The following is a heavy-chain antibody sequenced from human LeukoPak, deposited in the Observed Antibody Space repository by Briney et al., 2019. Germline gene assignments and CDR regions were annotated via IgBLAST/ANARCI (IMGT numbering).Heavy chain of an antibody. D-gene: IGHD4-17*01. Sequence: SETLSLTCTVSGGSISSYYWSWIRQPPGKGLEWIGYIYYSGSTNYNPSLKSRVTISVDSSKNQFSLKLSSVTAADTAVYYCARLSTVTTSFDYWGQGTLVTVSS. J-gene: IGHJ4*02. CDR1: GGSISSYY. CDR2: IYYSGST. CDR3: ARLSTVTTSFDY. V-gene: IGHV4-59*12.